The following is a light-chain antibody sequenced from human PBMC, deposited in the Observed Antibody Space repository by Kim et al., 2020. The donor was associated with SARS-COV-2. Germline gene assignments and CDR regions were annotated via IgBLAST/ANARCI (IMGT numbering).Light chain of an antibody. V-gene: IGLV1-51*01. CDR3: GTWDTSLSAGV. Sequence: GQRVTISCSGSSSNVRNNFVSWYQQLPGTAPKLLIYDNSKRPSGIPGRFSGSKSGSSATQDITGLQTGDEADYYCGTWDTSLSAGVFGGGTQLTVL. CDR2: DNS. CDR1: SSNVRNNF. J-gene: IGLJ2*01.